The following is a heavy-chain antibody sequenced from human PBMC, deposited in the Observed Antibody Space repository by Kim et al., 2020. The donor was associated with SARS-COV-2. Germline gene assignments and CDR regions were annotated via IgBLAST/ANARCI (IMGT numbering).Heavy chain of an antibody. CDR1: GGSISSSDYY. J-gene: IGHJ5*02. Sequence: SETLPLTCTVSGGSISSSDYYWGWIRQPPGKGLEWIGSIYYTGTTYYNPSLKSRVTISVDTSKNQFSLKLSSVTDATVYYCARHGCTGGVCYFDPWGQGT. CDR3: ARHGCTGGVCYFDP. V-gene: IGHV4-39*01. CDR2: IYYTGTT. D-gene: IGHD2-8*02.